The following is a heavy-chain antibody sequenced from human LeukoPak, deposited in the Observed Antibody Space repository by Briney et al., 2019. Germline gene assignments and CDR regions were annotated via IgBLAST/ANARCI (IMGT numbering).Heavy chain of an antibody. CDR3: AKNQGQWLVPVDY. D-gene: IGHD6-19*01. CDR2: MSGSGGST. CDR1: GFTFSSYG. J-gene: IGHJ4*02. Sequence: PGRALRLSCAASGFTFSSYGIHWVRQAPGKGLEWVSSMSGSGGSTYYADSVKGRFTISRDNSKNTLYLQMNNLRAEDTALYYCAKNQGQWLVPVDYWGQGTLVTVSS. V-gene: IGHV3-23*01.